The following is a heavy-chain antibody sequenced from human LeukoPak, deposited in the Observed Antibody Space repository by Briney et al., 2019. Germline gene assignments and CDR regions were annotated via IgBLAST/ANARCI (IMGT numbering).Heavy chain of an antibody. CDR3: ARSMSLVYYYYGMDV. J-gene: IGHJ6*02. CDR1: GGSISSGGYY. CDR2: IYYSGST. V-gene: IGHV4-31*03. D-gene: IGHD1-26*01. Sequence: PSETLSLTCTVSGGSISSGGYYWSWIRQHPGKGLEWIGYIYYSGSTYYNPSLKSRVTISVDTSKNQFYLKLSSVTAADTAVYYCARSMSLVYYYYGMDVWGQGTTVTVSS.